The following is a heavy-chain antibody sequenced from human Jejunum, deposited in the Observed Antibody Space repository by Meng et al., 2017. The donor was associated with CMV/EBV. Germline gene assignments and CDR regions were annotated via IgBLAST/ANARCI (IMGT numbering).Heavy chain of an antibody. CDR3: ARDGRRHSYGQGYFDY. CDR1: GDSISSDTSN. D-gene: IGHD5-18*01. Sequence: QPQLQESGPVLVKPSEXLSLPCVVSGDSISSDTSNWGWIRQPPGKDLEWIGSIHRGGGTYYNPSLKSRVAISVDTSKNHFSLQLYSVTAADAAVYYCARDGRRHSYGQGYFDYWGKGALVTVSS. J-gene: IGHJ4*02. V-gene: IGHV4-39*07. CDR2: IHRGGGT.